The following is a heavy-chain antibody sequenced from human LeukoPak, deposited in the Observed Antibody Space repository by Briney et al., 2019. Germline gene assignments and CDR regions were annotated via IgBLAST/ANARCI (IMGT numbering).Heavy chain of an antibody. Sequence: ASVKVSCKASGYTFTGYYMHWVRQAPGQGLEWMGWINPNSGGTNYAQKFQGWVTMTRDTSISTAYMELSRLRSDDTAVYYCARGPFTIFGVVKVRNYGMDAWGQGTTVTVSS. J-gene: IGHJ6*02. CDR2: INPNSGGT. V-gene: IGHV1-2*04. CDR1: GYTFTGYY. CDR3: ARGPFTIFGVVKVRNYGMDA. D-gene: IGHD3-3*01.